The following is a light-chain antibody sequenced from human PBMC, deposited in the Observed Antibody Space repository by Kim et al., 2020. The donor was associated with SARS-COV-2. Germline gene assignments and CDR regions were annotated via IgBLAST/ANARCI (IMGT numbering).Light chain of an antibody. CDR1: QRVSTN. J-gene: IGKJ1*01. V-gene: IGKV3-15*01. Sequence: SVAPGERATLSCRASQRVSTNLVWYQQKPGQAPRLLIYGASTRATGIPARFSGSGSGTEFTLTISSLQSEDFAVYYCQQYNNFRTFGQGTKVDIK. CDR2: GAS. CDR3: QQYNNFRT.